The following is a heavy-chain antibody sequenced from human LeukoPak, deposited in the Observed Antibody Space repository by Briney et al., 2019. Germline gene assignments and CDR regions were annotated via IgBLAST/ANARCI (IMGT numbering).Heavy chain of an antibody. CDR2: IYPGDSDT. CDR3: AKHDSNEEFDY. J-gene: IGHJ4*02. Sequence: GESLKISCKGSGYRFTSYWIAWVRQMPGKGLEWMGIIYPGDSDTRYSPSFQGQVTISADKSISTAYLQWSSMKASDTAMYYCAKHDSNEEFDYWGQGTLVTVSS. D-gene: IGHD3-22*01. V-gene: IGHV5-51*01. CDR1: GYRFTSYW.